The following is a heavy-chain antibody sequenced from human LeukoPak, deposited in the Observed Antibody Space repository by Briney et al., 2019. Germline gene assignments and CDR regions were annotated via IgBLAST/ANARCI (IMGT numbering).Heavy chain of an antibody. V-gene: IGHV5-51*01. CDR3: ARGSYCSGGSCWLDA. J-gene: IGHJ5*02. CDR1: GYIFTNYW. CDR2: IFPGDSDT. D-gene: IGHD2-15*01. Sequence: GESLQISCQASGYIFTNYWIAWVRQMPGKGLEWMGIIFPGDSDTRYSPSFQGQVTISADKSITTAYLQWSSLKASDTAMYYCARGSYCSGGSCWLDAWGQGTLVTVSS.